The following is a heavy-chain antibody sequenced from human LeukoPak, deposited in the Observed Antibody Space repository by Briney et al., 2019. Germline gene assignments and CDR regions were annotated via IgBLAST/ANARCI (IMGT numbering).Heavy chain of an antibody. CDR1: DYSISSGYY. CDR2: IYHSGST. CDR3: ARDLDYYDSSGYFGY. Sequence: SETLSLTCTVSDYSISSGYYWGWIRQPPGKGLEWIGSIYHSGSTYYNPSLKSRVTISVDTSKNQFSLKLSSVTAADTAVYYCARDLDYYDSSGYFGYWGQGTLVTVSS. J-gene: IGHJ4*02. V-gene: IGHV4-38-2*02. D-gene: IGHD3-22*01.